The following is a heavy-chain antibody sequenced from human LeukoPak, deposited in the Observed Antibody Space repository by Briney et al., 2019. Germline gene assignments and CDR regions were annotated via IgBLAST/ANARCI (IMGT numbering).Heavy chain of an antibody. CDR1: GFIFSSYN. J-gene: IGHJ6*02. Sequence: PGGSLRLSCAASGFIFSSYNMNWVRQAPGKGLERVTSISSGGTYIYYADSVKGRFTISRDNAKNSVYLQMNSLRAEDTAVYYCARAPQQLLLGYYYVMDVWGQGTTVTVSS. CDR2: ISSGGTYI. CDR3: ARAPQQLLLGYYYVMDV. D-gene: IGHD6-13*01. V-gene: IGHV3-21*01.